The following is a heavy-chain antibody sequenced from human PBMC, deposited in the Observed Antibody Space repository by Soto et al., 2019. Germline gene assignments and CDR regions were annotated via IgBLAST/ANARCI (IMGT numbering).Heavy chain of an antibody. D-gene: IGHD3-3*01. CDR3: AIDGGRYYATDV. V-gene: IGHV4-38-2*02. Sequence: SETLCLTCVVSGYSISSGYYCGCIRQPPGKGLEWIGSVYHSGSTYYNPSLKSRVTISIDTSKNQFSLKLSSVTAADTAIYYCAIDGGRYYATDVWGQGTTVTVSS. CDR2: VYHSGST. J-gene: IGHJ6*02. CDR1: GYSISSGYY.